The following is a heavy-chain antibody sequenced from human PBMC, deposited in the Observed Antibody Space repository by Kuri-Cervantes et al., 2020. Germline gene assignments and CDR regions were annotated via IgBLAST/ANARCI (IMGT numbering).Heavy chain of an antibody. CDR3: ARALVGGKKGCWFDP. V-gene: IGHV4-31*01. CDR2: IYYSGST. Sequence: SCTVSGGSISSGGYYWSWIRQHPGKGLEWIGYIYYSGSTYYNPSLKSLVTISVDTSKNQFSLKLSSVTAADTAVYYCARALVGGKKGCWFDPWGQGTLVTVSS. CDR1: GGSISSGGYY. J-gene: IGHJ5*02. D-gene: IGHD3-10*01.